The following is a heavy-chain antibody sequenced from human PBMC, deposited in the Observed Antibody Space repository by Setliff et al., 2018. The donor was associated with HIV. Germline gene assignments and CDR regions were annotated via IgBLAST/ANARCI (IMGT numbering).Heavy chain of an antibody. J-gene: IGHJ4*02. V-gene: IGHV4-31*03. CDR1: GGSISSGTYY. D-gene: IGHD3-3*01. CDR2: IYYSGST. Sequence: ASETLSLTCTVSGGSISSGTYYWSWIRQHPGKGLEWIGYIYYSGSTYYNPSLKSRVTISVDTSRNQFSLKLSSVTAADTAVYYCARDRSDYYNLPGYFDHWGQGTPVTVS. CDR3: ARDRSDYYNLPGYFDH.